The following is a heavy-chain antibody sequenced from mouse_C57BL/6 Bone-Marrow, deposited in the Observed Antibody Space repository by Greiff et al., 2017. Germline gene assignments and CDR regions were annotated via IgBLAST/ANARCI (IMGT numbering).Heavy chain of an antibody. CDR3: ARSRGYSSMDY. CDR1: GYTFTSYW. D-gene: IGHD2-3*01. CDR2: IDPSDSDT. V-gene: IGHV1-69*01. Sequence: QVQLQQPGAELVMPGASVKLSCKASGYTFTSYWMHWVKQRPGQGLEWIGDIDPSDSDTNYNQKFKGKSTLTVDKSSSTDYVQLSRLTSEDSAVYYSARSRGYSSMDYWGQGTTLTVSS. J-gene: IGHJ4*01.